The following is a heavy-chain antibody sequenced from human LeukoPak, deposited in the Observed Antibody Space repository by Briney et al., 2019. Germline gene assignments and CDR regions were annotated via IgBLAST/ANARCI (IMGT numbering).Heavy chain of an antibody. D-gene: IGHD6-19*01. CDR3: ARCQTAVAGTLDY. Sequence: GGSLRLSCAASGFTFSSYSMNWVRQAPGKGLEWVSYISSSSSTMYYADSVKGRFTISRDNAKNSLYLQMNSLRDEDTAVYYCARCQTAVAGTLDYWGQGTLVTVSS. CDR2: ISSSSSTM. V-gene: IGHV3-48*02. J-gene: IGHJ4*02. CDR1: GFTFSSYS.